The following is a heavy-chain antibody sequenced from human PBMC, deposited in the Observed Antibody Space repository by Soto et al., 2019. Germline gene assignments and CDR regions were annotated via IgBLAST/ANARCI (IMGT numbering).Heavy chain of an antibody. Sequence: PGETLKICCQGSGYSFTRNRTGWVRQMPGKGLEWMGIIYPGDSDTRYSPSFQGQVTISADKSISTAYLQWSSLKASDTAMYYCATRRIAPALAYDAFDIWGQGTMVTVSS. V-gene: IGHV5-51*01. D-gene: IGHD2-15*01. CDR2: IYPGDSDT. CDR1: GYSFTRNR. CDR3: ATRRIAPALAYDAFDI. J-gene: IGHJ3*02.